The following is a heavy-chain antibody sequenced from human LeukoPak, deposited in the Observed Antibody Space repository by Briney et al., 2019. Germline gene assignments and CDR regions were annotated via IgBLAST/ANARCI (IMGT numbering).Heavy chain of an antibody. V-gene: IGHV4-39*01. Sequence: SETLSLTCTVSGGSISSSSYYWGWIRQPPGKGLEWIGSMYYSGSTNYNPSLKSRVTISADTSKNQFFLKVSSVIAAETAVYYCARHASDSSGFYNYYGMDVWGQGTTVTVSS. J-gene: IGHJ6*02. D-gene: IGHD3-22*01. CDR2: MYYSGST. CDR3: ARHASDSSGFYNYYGMDV. CDR1: GGSISSSSYY.